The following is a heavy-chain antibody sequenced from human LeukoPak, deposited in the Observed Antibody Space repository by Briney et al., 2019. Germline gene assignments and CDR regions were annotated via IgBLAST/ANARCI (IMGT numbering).Heavy chain of an antibody. Sequence: GGSLRLSCAASGFTFSSYAMSWVRQTPVKGLEWVSVISGSGGSTYYADSVKGRFTISRDNSKNTLYLQMNSLRAEDTAVYYCAKLYSSGPLNFDYWGQGTLVTVSS. J-gene: IGHJ4*02. CDR1: GFTFSSYA. D-gene: IGHD6-19*01. CDR2: ISGSGGST. CDR3: AKLYSSGPLNFDY. V-gene: IGHV3-23*01.